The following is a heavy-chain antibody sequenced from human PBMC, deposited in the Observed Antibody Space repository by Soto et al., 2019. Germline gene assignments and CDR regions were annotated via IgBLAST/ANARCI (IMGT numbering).Heavy chain of an antibody. CDR3: TRAEEMATIRFDP. Sequence: ASVKVSCKASGYTFAFYFIHWVRQAPGHGLEWMGTINPTGGPTSYAQKFQGRVTMTRDTSTNTVYMELTSLTYDDTAVYYCTRAEEMATIRFDPWGQGTLVTVSS. CDR1: GYTFAFYF. CDR2: INPTGGPT. J-gene: IGHJ5*02. V-gene: IGHV1-46*01.